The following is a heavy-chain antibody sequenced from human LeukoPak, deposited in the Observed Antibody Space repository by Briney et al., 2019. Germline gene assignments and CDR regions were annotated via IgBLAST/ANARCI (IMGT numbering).Heavy chain of an antibody. J-gene: IGHJ4*02. CDR3: ARVITYYYDSSGYSRSRSFDY. CDR2: IYSGGNT. CDR1: GFTVSSNY. Sequence: GGSLRLSCAASGFTVSSNYMSWVRQAPGKGLEGVSVIYSGGNTYYADSVKGRFTISRDNSKNTLYLQMNSLRAEDTAVYFCARVITYYYDSSGYSRSRSFDYWGQGTLVTVSS. V-gene: IGHV3-53*01. D-gene: IGHD3-22*01.